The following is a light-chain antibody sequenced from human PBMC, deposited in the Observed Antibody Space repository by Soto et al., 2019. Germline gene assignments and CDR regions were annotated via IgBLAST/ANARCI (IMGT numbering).Light chain of an antibody. J-gene: IGLJ3*02. CDR1: SSNIGSNT. CDR2: SNN. Sequence: QSVLTQPPSASGTPGQRVTISCSGSSSNIGSNTVNWYQQLPGTAPKLLIYSNNQRPSGVPDRFSGSKSGTSASLAISGLQSEDEADYYRAAWDDSRLWVFGGGTKLTVL. V-gene: IGLV1-44*01. CDR3: AAWDDSRLWV.